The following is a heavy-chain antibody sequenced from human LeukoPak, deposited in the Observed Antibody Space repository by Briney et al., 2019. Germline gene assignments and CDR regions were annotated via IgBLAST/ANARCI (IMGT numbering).Heavy chain of an antibody. V-gene: IGHV3-48*01. Sequence: WGTLRLTCTVSGFTISSDSFCGLRRDPREEGVGGIYISSNSDTVYYADSLKGRFTISRDNSKNTLYLKMNSLSAEDTAVYYCARFTGYFDWLPDNDYWGQGTLVTVSS. D-gene: IGHD3-9*01. J-gene: IGHJ4*02. CDR3: ARFTGYFDWLPDNDY. CDR2: ISSNSDTV. CDR1: GFTISSDS.